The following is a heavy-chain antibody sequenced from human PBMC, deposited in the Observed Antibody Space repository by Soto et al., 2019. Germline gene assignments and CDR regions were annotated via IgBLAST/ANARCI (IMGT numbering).Heavy chain of an antibody. CDR2: IYYSGGT. Sequence: PSETLSLTCIVSGDSISSSNYYWGWIRQPPGKGLEWIGRIYYSGGTSYNASLKSRVTISVDTSNNQFSLRLNSVTAADTALYYCARQLMSVGSYFDWWGHVILVTVSS. V-gene: IGHV4-39*01. CDR3: ARQLMSVGSYFDW. CDR1: GDSISSSNYY. D-gene: IGHD1-26*01. J-gene: IGHJ4*01.